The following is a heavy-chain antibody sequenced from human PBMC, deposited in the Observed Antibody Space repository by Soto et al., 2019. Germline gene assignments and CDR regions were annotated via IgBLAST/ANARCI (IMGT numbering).Heavy chain of an antibody. Sequence: ASVKVSCKASGYTFTSYDINWVRQATGQGLEWMGWMNPNSGNTGYAQKFQGRVTMTRNTSISTAYMELSSLRSEDTAVYYCARGQVVRGPYYMDVWGKGTTVTVSS. CDR3: ARGQVVRGPYYMDV. J-gene: IGHJ6*03. V-gene: IGHV1-8*01. CDR2: MNPNSGNT. CDR1: GYTFTSYD. D-gene: IGHD3-10*01.